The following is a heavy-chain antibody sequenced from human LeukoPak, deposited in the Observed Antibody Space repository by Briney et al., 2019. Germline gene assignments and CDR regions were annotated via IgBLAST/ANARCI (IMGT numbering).Heavy chain of an antibody. Sequence: GGSLRLSCSANGLTFSTYALHWVRQAPGKGLEYVSAISNNGGSTYYGDSLKDRFTISRDNSKNTVYLQMSSLRAEDTAVYYCVKGHDTGGYSYLDYWGQGTLVTVSS. CDR3: VKGHDTGGYSYLDY. V-gene: IGHV3-64D*09. J-gene: IGHJ4*02. D-gene: IGHD3-22*01. CDR1: GLTFSTYA. CDR2: ISNNGGST.